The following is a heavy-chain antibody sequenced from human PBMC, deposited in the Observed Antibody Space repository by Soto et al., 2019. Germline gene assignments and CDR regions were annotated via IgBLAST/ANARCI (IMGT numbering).Heavy chain of an antibody. CDR1: GYSFTSYW. Sequence: SLKISCKGSGYSFTSYWISWVRQMPGKGLEWMGRIDPSDSYTNYSPSFQGHVTISADKSISTAYLQWSSLKASDTAMYYCARLPYYYDSSGYYYEPRKSSHYYYYGMDVWGQGTTVTVSS. J-gene: IGHJ6*02. D-gene: IGHD3-22*01. CDR2: IDPSDSYT. V-gene: IGHV5-10-1*01. CDR3: ARLPYYYDSSGYYYEPRKSSHYYYYGMDV.